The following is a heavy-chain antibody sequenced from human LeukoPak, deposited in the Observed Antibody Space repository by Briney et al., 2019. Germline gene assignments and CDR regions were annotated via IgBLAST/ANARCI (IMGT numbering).Heavy chain of an antibody. J-gene: IGHJ4*02. CDR3: ARAADGYYDSSGYYRYYFDY. V-gene: IGHV3-21*01. CDR1: GFTFSSYS. CDR2: ISSSSSYI. Sequence: GGSLRLSCAASGFTFSSYSMNWVRQAPGKGLEWVSSISSSSSYIYYADSVKGRFTISRDNAKSSLYLQMNSLRAEDTAVYYCARAADGYYDSSGYYRYYFDYWGQGTLVTVSS. D-gene: IGHD3-22*01.